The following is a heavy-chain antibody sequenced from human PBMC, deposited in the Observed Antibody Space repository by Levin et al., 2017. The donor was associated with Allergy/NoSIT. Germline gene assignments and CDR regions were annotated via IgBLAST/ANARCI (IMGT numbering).Heavy chain of an antibody. CDR3: AKGLQDAYYYDSSLRAAFDI. D-gene: IGHD3-22*01. V-gene: IGHV3-30*18. J-gene: IGHJ3*02. CDR1: GFTFSNYG. Sequence: GESLKISCVASGFTFSNYGIHWVRQAPGKGLEWVALISYDGSDKYYADSVKGRFTISRDNSKNTVYLQMNSLRAEDTAIYYCAKGLQDAYYYDSSLRAAFDIWGQGTMVTVSS. CDR2: ISYDGSDK.